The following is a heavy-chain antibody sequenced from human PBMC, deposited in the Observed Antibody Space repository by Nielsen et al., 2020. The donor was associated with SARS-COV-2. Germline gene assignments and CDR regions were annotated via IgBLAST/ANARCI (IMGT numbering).Heavy chain of an antibody. Sequence: GESLKISCAASGFSFNNYGMHWVRQAPGKGLEWLAIISYGGDNEHYADSVKGRFTVSRDNSKDTLHLQMSSLNPEDTAVYFCARETLDHTSSFVDHWGQGTLVTVSS. V-gene: IGHV3-30*05. CDR3: ARETLDHTSSFVDH. CDR2: ISYGGDNE. D-gene: IGHD3-10*01. J-gene: IGHJ5*02. CDR1: GFSFNNYG.